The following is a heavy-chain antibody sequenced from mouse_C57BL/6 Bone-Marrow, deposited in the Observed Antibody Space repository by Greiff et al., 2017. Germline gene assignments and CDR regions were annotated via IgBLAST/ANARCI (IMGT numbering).Heavy chain of an antibody. CDR1: GYTFTSYW. Sequence: QVQLQQPGAELVKPGASVKLSCKASGYTFTSYWMHWVKQRPGRGLAWIGRIDPNSGGTKYNEKIKSKAPRTVDKPTSTAYKQLSSLTSEDSAVYDGARSPSGNYGSYYFDYWGQGTTLTVSS. CDR3: ARSPSGNYGSYYFDY. D-gene: IGHD2-1*01. V-gene: IGHV1-72*01. J-gene: IGHJ2*01. CDR2: IDPNSGGT.